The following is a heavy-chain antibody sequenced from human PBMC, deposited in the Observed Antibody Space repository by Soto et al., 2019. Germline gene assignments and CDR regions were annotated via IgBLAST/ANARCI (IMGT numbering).Heavy chain of an antibody. CDR1: GYTFTSYG. CDR2: ISAYNGNT. Sequence: QVQLVQSGAEVKKPGASVKVSCKASGYTFTSYGISWVRQAPGQGLEWMGWISAYNGNTNYAQKLQGRVTMTTDTSKSTGYMELRSLRSDDTAVYYCARDSLPYDYVWGSYGAFDIWGQGTMVTVSS. J-gene: IGHJ3*02. D-gene: IGHD3-16*01. CDR3: ARDSLPYDYVWGSYGAFDI. V-gene: IGHV1-18*01.